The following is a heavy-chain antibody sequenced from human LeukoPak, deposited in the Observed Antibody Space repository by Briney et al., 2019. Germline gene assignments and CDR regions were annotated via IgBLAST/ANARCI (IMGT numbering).Heavy chain of an antibody. V-gene: IGHV3-23*01. Sequence: GGSLRLSCAASGFTFSSYGMSWVRQAPGKGLEWVSAISGSGGSTYYADSVKGRFTTSRDNSKNTLYLQMNSLRAEDTAVYYCATSTVGGYDAFDIWGQGTMVTVSS. J-gene: IGHJ3*02. CDR2: ISGSGGST. CDR3: ATSTVGGYDAFDI. D-gene: IGHD1-14*01. CDR1: GFTFSSYG.